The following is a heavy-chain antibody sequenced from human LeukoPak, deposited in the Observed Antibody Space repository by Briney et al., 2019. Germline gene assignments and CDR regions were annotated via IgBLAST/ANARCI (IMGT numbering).Heavy chain of an antibody. CDR3: ARVRIAMVRGAKYYFDC. CDR1: GGSVSGHY. Sequence: SETLSLTCTISGGSVSGHYWSWIRQPPGKGLEWIGYIYYSGSTNYNPSLKSRVTISIDTSKNQFSLKLSSVTAADTAVYYCARVRIAMVRGAKYYFDCWGQGTLVTVSS. V-gene: IGHV4-59*02. J-gene: IGHJ4*02. D-gene: IGHD3-10*01. CDR2: IYYSGST.